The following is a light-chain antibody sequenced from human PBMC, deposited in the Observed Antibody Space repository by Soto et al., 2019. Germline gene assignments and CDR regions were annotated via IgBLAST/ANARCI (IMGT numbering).Light chain of an antibody. CDR3: CSYAGTYTVYV. CDR1: SSDVGGYNH. J-gene: IGLJ1*01. Sequence: QSALTQPRSVSGSPGQSVTISCTGTSSDVGGYNHVSWYQQHPGKAPKLMIYGVSGRPSGVPDRFSGSKSGNTASLTISGLQAEDEADYYCCSYAGTYTVYVFGTGTKVTVL. V-gene: IGLV2-11*01. CDR2: GVS.